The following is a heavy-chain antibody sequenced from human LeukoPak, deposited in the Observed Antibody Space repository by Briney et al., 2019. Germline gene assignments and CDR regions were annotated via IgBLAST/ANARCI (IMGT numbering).Heavy chain of an antibody. J-gene: IGHJ4*02. CDR2: ISHDGSNT. Sequence: GRSLRLSCAASGFTFSRSAVHWVRQAPGKGLEWVAVISHDGSNTDYTDSVKGRFTISKDNSKNTLYLQMNSLRAEDTAVYYCAKEMKPWMHFDYWGQGTLVTVSS. CDR3: AKEMKPWMHFDY. V-gene: IGHV3-30*18. CDR1: GFTFSRSA. D-gene: IGHD5-12*01.